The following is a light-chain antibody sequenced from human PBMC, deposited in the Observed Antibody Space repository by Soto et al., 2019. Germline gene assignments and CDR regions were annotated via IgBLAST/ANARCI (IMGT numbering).Light chain of an antibody. V-gene: IGKV3D-20*02. J-gene: IGKJ3*01. CDR3: QQRSNWPLT. CDR1: QSVSSSY. CDR2: GAS. Sequence: EIVLTQSPGTLSLSPGEGATLSCRASQSVSSSYLAWYQQKPGQAPRLLIYGASTRATGIPARFSGSGSGTEFNMTISSLQSEDFAVYYCQQRSNWPLTFGPGTKVDI.